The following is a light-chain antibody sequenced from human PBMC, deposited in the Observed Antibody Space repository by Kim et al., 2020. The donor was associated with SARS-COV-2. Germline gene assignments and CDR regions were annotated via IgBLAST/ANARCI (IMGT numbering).Light chain of an antibody. CDR2: RDS. CDR1: NFGSKN. V-gene: IGLV3-9*01. J-gene: IGLJ2*01. Sequence: SVAPGQTASITCGGNNFGSKNAHWYQQKPGQAPVLVIYRDSNRPSGIPERFSGSNSGNTATLTISRAQAGDEADYYCQVWDSSTGVFGGGTQLTVL. CDR3: QVWDSSTGV.